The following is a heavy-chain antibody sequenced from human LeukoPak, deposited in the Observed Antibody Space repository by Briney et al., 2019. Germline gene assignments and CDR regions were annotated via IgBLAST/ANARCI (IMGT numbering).Heavy chain of an antibody. J-gene: IGHJ4*02. V-gene: IGHV4-31*03. CDR3: ARLYYDSSGYQEKSFDY. CDR1: GGSISSGGYY. D-gene: IGHD3-22*01. Sequence: SETLSLTCTVSGGSISSGGYYWSWIRQHPGKGLEWIGYIYYSGSTYYNPSLKSRVTISVDTSRNQFSLKLSSVTAADTAVYYCARLYYDSSGYQEKSFDYWGQGTLVTVSS. CDR2: IYYSGST.